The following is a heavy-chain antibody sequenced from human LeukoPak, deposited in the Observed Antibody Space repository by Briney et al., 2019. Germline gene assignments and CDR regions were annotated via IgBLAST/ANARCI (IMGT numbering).Heavy chain of an antibody. Sequence: PGGSLRLSCAASGFTFSSYSMNWVRQAPGKGLEWVSSIRSSSSYIYYADSVKGRFTISRDNAKNSLYLQMNSLRAEDTAVYYCARDFTAGLCYFDYWGQGTLVTVSS. CDR3: ARDFTAGLCYFDY. D-gene: IGHD2-2*01. CDR1: GFTFSSYS. J-gene: IGHJ4*02. CDR2: IRSSSSYI. V-gene: IGHV3-21*01.